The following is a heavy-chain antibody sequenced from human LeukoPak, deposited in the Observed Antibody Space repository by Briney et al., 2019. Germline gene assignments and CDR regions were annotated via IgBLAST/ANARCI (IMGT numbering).Heavy chain of an antibody. Sequence: PSETLSLTCSVSGGSVSSYYWSWIRQSPGKGLEWIGYIHNSGRTNYNPSLKSRVTGFVDTSKNQVSLRLSSVTAGDTAVYYCARHGTISSVSYFDYWGQGALVTVSS. CDR3: ARHGTISSVSYFDY. D-gene: IGHD1-14*01. J-gene: IGHJ4*02. CDR2: IHNSGRT. V-gene: IGHV4-59*08. CDR1: GGSVSSYY.